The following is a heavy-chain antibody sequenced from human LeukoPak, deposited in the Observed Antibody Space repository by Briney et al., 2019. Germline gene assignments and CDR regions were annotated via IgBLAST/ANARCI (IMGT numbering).Heavy chain of an antibody. CDR3: AADYGDYLSESY. D-gene: IGHD4-17*01. V-gene: IGHV3-30*04. CDR2: TSYDGTNI. Sequence: HGAPRPPAKGVEGVAVTSYDGTNIYYAGSVKGRFTISRDNSQNTLYLQMNSLTLEDTAVYYCAADYGDYLSESYWGQGTLVTVSS. J-gene: IGHJ4*02.